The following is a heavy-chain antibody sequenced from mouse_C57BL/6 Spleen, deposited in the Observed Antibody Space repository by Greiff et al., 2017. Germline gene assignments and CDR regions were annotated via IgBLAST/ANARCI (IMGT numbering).Heavy chain of an antibody. CDR1: GYTFTSYW. Sequence: QVQLQQPGAELVKPGASVKLSCKTSGYTFTSYWMHWVKQRPGQGLEWIGMIHPNSGSTNYNEKFKSKATLTVDKSSSTAYMQRSSLTSEDSAVYACARSPAQATAWFAYWGQGTLVTVSA. V-gene: IGHV1-64*01. D-gene: IGHD3-2*02. CDR2: IHPNSGST. J-gene: IGHJ3*01. CDR3: ARSPAQATAWFAY.